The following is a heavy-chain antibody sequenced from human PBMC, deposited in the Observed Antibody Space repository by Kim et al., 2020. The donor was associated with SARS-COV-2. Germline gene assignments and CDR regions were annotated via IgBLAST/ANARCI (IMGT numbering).Heavy chain of an antibody. CDR3: TGGTYSPFDY. J-gene: IGHJ4*02. V-gene: IGHV3-73*01. D-gene: IGHD1-26*01. CDR2: AK. Sequence: AKGYEWWVKGRFTNSRDDSKNAAYVQMNSLKTEDTAVYYCTGGTYSPFDYWGQGTLVTVSS.